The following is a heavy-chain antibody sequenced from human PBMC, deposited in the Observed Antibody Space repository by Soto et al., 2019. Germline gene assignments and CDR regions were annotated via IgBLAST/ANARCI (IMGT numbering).Heavy chain of an antibody. Sequence: PSETLSLTCVVSGGSISRGGYSWSWIRQPPGKGLEWIGYIYHSGSTYYNPSLKSRVTISVDRSKNQFSLKLSSVTAADTAVYYCARVPGPWGQGTLVTVSS. V-gene: IGHV4-30-2*01. J-gene: IGHJ5*02. CDR2: IYHSGST. CDR3: ARVPGP. CDR1: GGSISRGGYS.